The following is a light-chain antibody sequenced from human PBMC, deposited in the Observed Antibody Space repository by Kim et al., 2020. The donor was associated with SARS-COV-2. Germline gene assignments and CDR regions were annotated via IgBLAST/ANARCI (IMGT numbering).Light chain of an antibody. CDR1: QSVRSSY. J-gene: IGKJ4*01. V-gene: IGKV3-20*01. CDR3: QQYATVPIT. CDR2: DAS. Sequence: EIVLTQSPGTLSLSPGERATLSCRASQSVRSSYLAWYQRKPGRAHRLLIYDASSRATGIPDRFSGSGSGTDFTLTISRLEPEDFAVYYGQQYATVPITFGGGTKVDIK.